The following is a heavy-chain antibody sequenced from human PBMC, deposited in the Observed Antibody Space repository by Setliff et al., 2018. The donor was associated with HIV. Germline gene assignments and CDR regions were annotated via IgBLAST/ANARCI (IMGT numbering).Heavy chain of an antibody. CDR3: ATGFASSH. Sequence: PGGSLRLSCAVSGFTFTNYWMTWVRQAPGKGLEWVACIRNDGSNKYYADSAKGRFTISRDNSKNTLYLQMNSLRAEDTAVYYCATGFASSHWGQGTLVTVSS. V-gene: IGHV3-30*02. CDR2: IRNDGSNK. J-gene: IGHJ4*02. CDR1: GFTFTNYW.